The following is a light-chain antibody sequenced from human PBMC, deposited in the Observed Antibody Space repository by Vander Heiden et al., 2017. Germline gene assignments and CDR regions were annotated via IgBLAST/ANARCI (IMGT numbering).Light chain of an antibody. Sequence: QTVVPQAPSFSVSPGGTVTLTSGLSSVSVSTNFFPSWYQQTPGQAPRTLIYSTNTRASGVPDRFSGSILGNKAALTISGAQADDESDYYCMLYMGGGIWVFGGGTKLTVL. CDR2: STN. CDR1: SVSVSTNFF. CDR3: MLYMGGGIWV. J-gene: IGLJ3*02. V-gene: IGLV8-61*01.